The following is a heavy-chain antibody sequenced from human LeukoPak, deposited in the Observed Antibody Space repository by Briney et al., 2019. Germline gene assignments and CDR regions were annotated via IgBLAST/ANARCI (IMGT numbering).Heavy chain of an antibody. D-gene: IGHD3-10*01. CDR1: GDXISSYY. CDR2: IYYSGRT. V-gene: IGHV4-59*12. CDR3: AREITMVRGVSAPGAFDI. J-gene: IGHJ3*02. Sequence: SETLSLTCTVSGDXISSYYWSWIRQPPGKGLEWIGYIYYSGRTKYNPSLKSRVTISVDTSNKQFYLRLSSVTAADTAIYYCAREITMVRGVSAPGAFDIWGQGAMVTVSS.